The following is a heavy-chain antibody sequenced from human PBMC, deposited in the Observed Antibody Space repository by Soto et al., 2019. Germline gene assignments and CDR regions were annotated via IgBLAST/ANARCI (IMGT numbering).Heavy chain of an antibody. V-gene: IGHV4-31*03. Sequence: PSETLSLTCTVSGASISSDDYSWSWFRQHPGKGLEWIGYIYYSGSTYYNPSLGSRVTILVDTSKNQFSLKLSSVTAADTAVYYCARAEDNWNYLDYWGQGTLVTVSS. D-gene: IGHD1-20*01. J-gene: IGHJ4*02. CDR2: IYYSGST. CDR3: ARAEDNWNYLDY. CDR1: GASISSDDYS.